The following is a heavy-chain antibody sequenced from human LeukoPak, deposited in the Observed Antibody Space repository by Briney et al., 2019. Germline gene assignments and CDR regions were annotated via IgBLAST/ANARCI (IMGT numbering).Heavy chain of an antibody. Sequence: ASVKVSCKTSGYPFTTYDIHWVRQAPGQRLEWMGWINAANGHTKYSQKFQGRVTITRDTSASTAYMELSSLRSEDTAVYYCARVPGDGGYWGQGTLVTVSS. D-gene: IGHD3-16*01. CDR1: GYPFTTYD. CDR3: ARVPGDGGY. J-gene: IGHJ4*02. V-gene: IGHV1-3*01. CDR2: INAANGHT.